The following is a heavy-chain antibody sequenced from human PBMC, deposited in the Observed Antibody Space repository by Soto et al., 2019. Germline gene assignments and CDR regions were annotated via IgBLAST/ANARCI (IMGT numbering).Heavy chain of an antibody. CDR3: ARIHFGDEPSYYYYGMDV. CDR1: GGSISSSSYY. D-gene: IGHD4-17*01. J-gene: IGHJ6*02. CDR2: IYYSGST. V-gene: IGHV4-39*01. Sequence: SETLSLTCTVSGGSISSSSYYWGWIRQPPGKGLEWIGSIYYSGSTYYNPSLKSRVTISVDTSKNQFSLKLSSVTAADTAVYYCARIHFGDEPSYYYYGMDVWGQGNTV.